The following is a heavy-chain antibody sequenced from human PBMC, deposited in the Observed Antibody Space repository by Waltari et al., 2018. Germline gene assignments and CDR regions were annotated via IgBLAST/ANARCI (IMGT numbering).Heavy chain of an antibody. D-gene: IGHD2-15*01. CDR1: VDSMTGNFW. Sequence: QVQLQESGPGLVKPSGTLSLTCALSVDSMTGNFWWSWVLHTPEKGLEWIGQIHRSGKTNYNPSLESRVTVSMDTSNSQLSLRVTSATAADTAVYFCARDRGRGLYLDSWGQGTRVTVSP. J-gene: IGHJ4*02. V-gene: IGHV4-4*02. CDR2: IHRSGKT. CDR3: ARDRGRGLYLDS.